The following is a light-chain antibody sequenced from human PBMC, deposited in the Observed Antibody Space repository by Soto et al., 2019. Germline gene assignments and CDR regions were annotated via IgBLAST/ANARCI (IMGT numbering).Light chain of an antibody. V-gene: IGKV3-15*01. J-gene: IGKJ2*01. CDR2: GAS. CDR1: QSIDIN. Sequence: EIVMTQSPATLSVSPGERATLSCRGSQSIDINLAWFQQKPGQGPRFLIYGASTRATGVPARFSGSGSGTEFTLTISSLQSEDFAVYYCHQYHNWYTFGQGTKLEIK. CDR3: HQYHNWYT.